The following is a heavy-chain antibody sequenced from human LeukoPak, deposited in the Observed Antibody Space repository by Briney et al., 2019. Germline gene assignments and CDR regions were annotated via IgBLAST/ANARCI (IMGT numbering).Heavy chain of an antibody. D-gene: IGHD6-19*01. V-gene: IGHV5-51*01. Sequence: GESLKISCKGFGYSFRDYWIGWVRQMPGKGLEWMGIIYPGDSDTRYSPSFQGQVTISADKSISTAYLQWSSLKASDTAMYYCARQTHSHYSSGWYNDYWGQGTLVTVSS. CDR1: GYSFRDYW. CDR2: IYPGDSDT. CDR3: ARQTHSHYSSGWYNDY. J-gene: IGHJ4*02.